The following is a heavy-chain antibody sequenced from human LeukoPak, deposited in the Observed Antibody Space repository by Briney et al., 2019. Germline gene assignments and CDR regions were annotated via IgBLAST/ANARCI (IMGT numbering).Heavy chain of an antibody. CDR1: GFTFSSYS. D-gene: IGHD2-21*02. J-gene: IGHJ4*02. CDR3: ARLAYCGGDCYPHFDY. V-gene: IGHV3-48*01. Sequence: GGSLRLSCAASGFTFSSYSMNWVRQAPGKGLEWVSYISSSSSTIYYADSVKGRFTISRDNAKNSLYLQMNSLRAEDTAVYYCARLAYCGGDCYPHFDYWGQGTLVTVSS. CDR2: ISSSSSTI.